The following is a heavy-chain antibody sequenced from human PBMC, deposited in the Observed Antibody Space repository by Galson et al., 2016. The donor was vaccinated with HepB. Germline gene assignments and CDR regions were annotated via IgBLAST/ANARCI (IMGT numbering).Heavy chain of an antibody. J-gene: IGHJ4*02. CDR3: AKLSRQQVGPVDY. V-gene: IGHV3-23*01. D-gene: IGHD6-13*01. Sequence: SLRLSCAASGFIFSAYAMSWVRQAPGKGLQWVSSISYSGTHTYYADSVKGRFTISRDNSKNTVYLQMSGLSAEDTAIHYCAKLSRQQVGPVDYWGQRTLVTVSS. CDR1: GFIFSAYA. CDR2: ISYSGTHT.